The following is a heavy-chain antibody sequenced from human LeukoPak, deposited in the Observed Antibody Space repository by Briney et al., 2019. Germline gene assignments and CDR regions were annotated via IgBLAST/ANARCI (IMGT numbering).Heavy chain of an antibody. J-gene: IGHJ6*03. D-gene: IGHD5-12*01. CDR1: GGSISSYY. CDR2: IYYSGST. CDR3: ARLRVATIHYYYYYMDV. Sequence: KTSETLSLTCTVSGGSISSYYWSWIRQPPGKGLEWIGYIYYSGSTNYNPSLKSRVTMSVDTSKNQFSLKLSSVTAADTAVYYCARLRVATIHYYYYYMDVWGKGTTVTISS. V-gene: IGHV4-59*08.